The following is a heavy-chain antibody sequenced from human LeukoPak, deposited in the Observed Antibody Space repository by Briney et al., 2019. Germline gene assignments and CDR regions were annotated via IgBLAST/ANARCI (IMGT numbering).Heavy chain of an antibody. CDR1: GFTFTSSA. CDR3: AADSSGWYEYYYGMDV. D-gene: IGHD6-19*01. V-gene: IGHV1-58*01. J-gene: IGHJ6*02. CDR2: IVVGSGNT. Sequence: SVKVSCKASGFTFTSSAVQWVRQARGQRLEWIGWIVVGSGNTNYAQKFQERVTITRDMSTSTAYMELSSLRSEDTTAYYCAADSSGWYEYYYGMDVWGQGTTVTVSS.